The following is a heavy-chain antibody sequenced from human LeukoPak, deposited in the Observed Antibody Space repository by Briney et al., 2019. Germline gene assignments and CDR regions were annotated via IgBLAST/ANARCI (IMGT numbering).Heavy chain of an antibody. Sequence: WGSLRLSCSASGFTFSSYAMHWVRQAPGKGLEYVSAISSNEGTTYYADSVKGRFTISRDNSKNTLYLQMSSLRADDTAVYYCVKGFYDILSAYLGGGDYWGEGTLVTVSS. CDR3: VKGFYDILSAYLGGGDY. V-gene: IGHV3-64D*06. CDR1: GFTFSSYA. J-gene: IGHJ4*02. D-gene: IGHD3-9*01. CDR2: ISSNEGTT.